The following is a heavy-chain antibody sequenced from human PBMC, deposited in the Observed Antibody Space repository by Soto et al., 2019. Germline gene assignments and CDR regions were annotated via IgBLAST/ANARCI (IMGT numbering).Heavy chain of an antibody. D-gene: IGHD2-15*01. J-gene: IGHJ4*02. CDR1: GYTFINYG. CDR3: ARDRGRSCSGGTCPFDY. CDR2: ISSYDGNT. V-gene: IGHV1-18*01. Sequence: ASVKVSCKPSGYTFINYGITWVRQAPGQGLEWMGWISSYDGNTNYAPKLQGRVTMTRDTSTSTVYMELRSLRSDDTAVYYCARDRGRSCSGGTCPFDYWGQGTLVTVSS.